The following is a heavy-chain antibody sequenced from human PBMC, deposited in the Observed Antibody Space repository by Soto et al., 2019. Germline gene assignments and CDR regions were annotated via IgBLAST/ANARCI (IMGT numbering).Heavy chain of an antibody. D-gene: IGHD2-2*01. CDR1: GYTFTSYY. Sequence: ASVKVSCKASGYTFTSYYMHWVRQAPGQGLEWMGIINPSGGSTSYAQKFQGRVTMTRDTSTSTVYMELSSLRSEDTAVYYCARQYCSSTSCFYYYCMDVWGKGTTVTVSS. V-gene: IGHV1-46*03. J-gene: IGHJ6*03. CDR3: ARQYCSSTSCFYYYCMDV. CDR2: INPSGGST.